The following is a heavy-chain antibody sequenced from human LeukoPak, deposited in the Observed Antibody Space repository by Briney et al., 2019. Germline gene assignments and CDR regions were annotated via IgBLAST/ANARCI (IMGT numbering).Heavy chain of an antibody. CDR1: GYTFSNYF. J-gene: IGHJ6*02. D-gene: IGHD3-16*01. CDR2: INAANGDT. Sequence: ASVKVSCKASGYTFSNYFIHWVRQAPGQGLEWMGWINAANGDTEYSQKFQGRVTNTRDTSASTAYMDLSSLRSEDTAVYYCARVVTRLREGDYYYDLDVWGQGTTVTVSS. CDR3: ARVVTRLREGDYYYDLDV. V-gene: IGHV1-3*01.